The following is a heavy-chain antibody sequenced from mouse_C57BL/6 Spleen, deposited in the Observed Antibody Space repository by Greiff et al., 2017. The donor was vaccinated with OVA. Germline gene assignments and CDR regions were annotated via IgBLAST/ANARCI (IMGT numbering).Heavy chain of an antibody. CDR3: ARSYYYGSSFDY. D-gene: IGHD1-1*01. Sequence: VQLQQSGPELVKPGASVKISCKASGYAFSSSWMNWVKQRPGKGLEWIGRIYPGDGDTNYNGKFKGKATLTADKSSSAAYMPLSSLTSEDSAVYVCARSYYYGSSFDYWGKGTTLTVSS. J-gene: IGHJ2*01. CDR1: GYAFSSSW. V-gene: IGHV1-82*01. CDR2: IYPGDGDT.